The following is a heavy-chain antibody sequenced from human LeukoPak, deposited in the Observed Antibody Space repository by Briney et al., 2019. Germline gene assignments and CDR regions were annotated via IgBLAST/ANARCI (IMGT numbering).Heavy chain of an antibody. V-gene: IGHV3-21*01. CDR3: ARELAALLRGYFDY. CDR1: GFTFSSYS. D-gene: IGHD3-10*01. J-gene: IGHJ4*02. CDR2: ISSSSSYI. Sequence: GGSLRLSCAASGFTFSSYSMNWVRQAPGKGLEWVSSISSSSSYIYYADSVKGRFTISRDNAKNSLYLQMNSLRAEDTAVYYCARELAALLRGYFDYWGQGTLVTVSS.